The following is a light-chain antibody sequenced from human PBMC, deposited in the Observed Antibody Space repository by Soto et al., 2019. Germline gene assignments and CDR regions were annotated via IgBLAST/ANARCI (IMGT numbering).Light chain of an antibody. Sequence: QLVLTQPRSVSGSPGQSVTISCTGTSSDVGGYNYVSWYQQHPGKAPKLMIYDVSKRPSGVPDRFSGSKSGNTASLTISGLQAEDEADYYCCSYAGSYTVYVFGTGTQLTVL. CDR3: CSYAGSYTVYV. V-gene: IGLV2-11*01. CDR1: SSDVGGYNY. J-gene: IGLJ1*01. CDR2: DVS.